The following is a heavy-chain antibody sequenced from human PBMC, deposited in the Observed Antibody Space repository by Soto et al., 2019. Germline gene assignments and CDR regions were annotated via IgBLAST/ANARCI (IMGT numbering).Heavy chain of an antibody. D-gene: IGHD4-17*01. CDR1: GYSFTNYW. Sequence: PGESLKISCNGSGYSFTNYWISWVRQMPGKGLEWMGAIDPSDSDTNFSPSFQGHVTISADKSISTAYLQWSSLKASDTAMYYCARHGARTSETWFDPWGQGTLVTVSS. V-gene: IGHV5-10-1*01. CDR2: IDPSDSDT. J-gene: IGHJ5*02. CDR3: ARHGARTSETWFDP.